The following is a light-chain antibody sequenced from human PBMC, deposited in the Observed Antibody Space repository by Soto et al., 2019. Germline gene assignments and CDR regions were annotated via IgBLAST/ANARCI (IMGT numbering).Light chain of an antibody. J-gene: IGKJ5*01. CDR2: GAS. CDR1: QSVSSSS. V-gene: IGKV3D-20*02. Sequence: EIVLTQSPGALSLSPGERATLSCGASQSVSSSSLAWYQQKPGQAPRLLIYGASSRATGIPARFSGSGSGTDFTLSISSLEPEDFAVYYCQQRSNWPPITFGQGTRLE. CDR3: QQRSNWPPIT.